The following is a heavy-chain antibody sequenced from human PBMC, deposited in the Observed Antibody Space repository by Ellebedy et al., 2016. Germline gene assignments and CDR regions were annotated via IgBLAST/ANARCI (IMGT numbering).Heavy chain of an antibody. D-gene: IGHD3-3*01. V-gene: IGHV3-48*02. CDR1: GFTFTSYS. CDR3: ARDGSEWSRDH. J-gene: IGHJ4*02. CDR2: ISPTSGSTI. Sequence: GGSLRLSXAVSGFTFTSYSMKWVRQTPGKGLEWVSYISPTSGSTIYYADSVKGRFTISRDNAKNSVYLQMNSLRDEDTAVYYCARDGSEWSRDHWGQGTLVTVSS.